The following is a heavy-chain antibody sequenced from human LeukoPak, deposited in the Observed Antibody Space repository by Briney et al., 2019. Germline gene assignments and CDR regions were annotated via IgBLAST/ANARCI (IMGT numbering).Heavy chain of an antibody. CDR2: MNPNSGNT. D-gene: IGHD3-22*01. Sequence: ASVTVSCKASGYTFNSYDINWVRQATGQGLEWMGWMNPNSGNTGYVQKFQGRVTITRDTSIKTAYMELSSLRFDDTAVYYCARQYYYDHFDYWGQGTLVTVSS. CDR1: GYTFNSYD. V-gene: IGHV1-8*03. J-gene: IGHJ4*02. CDR3: ARQYYYDHFDY.